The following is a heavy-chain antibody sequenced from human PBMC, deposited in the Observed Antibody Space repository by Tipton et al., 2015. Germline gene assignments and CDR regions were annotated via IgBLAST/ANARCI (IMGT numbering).Heavy chain of an antibody. CDR2: ITGNSGTT. Sequence: GSLRLSCATSGFVFGGYDMNWVRQAPGKGLEWVSTITGNSGTTYYAGSVKGRFTVSRDNSKNALYLQMNSLRVDDTAVYYCAKGWGNWNADYWGQGTLVTVSS. CDR3: AKGWGNWNADY. D-gene: IGHD1-1*01. J-gene: IGHJ4*02. V-gene: IGHV3-23*01. CDR1: GFVFGGYD.